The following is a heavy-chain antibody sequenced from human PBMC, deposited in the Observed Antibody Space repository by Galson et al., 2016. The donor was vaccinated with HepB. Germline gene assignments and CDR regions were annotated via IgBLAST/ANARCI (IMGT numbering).Heavy chain of an antibody. Sequence: SLRLSCAASGFTLSSYGMHWVRQAPGKGLEWVAVISYDGSDKCYGNSVKGRFTISRDNSKNTLYLQMNSLRAEDTAVYYCVKDYCGGGSCFPTDSWGQGTLVTVSS. CDR1: GFTLSSYG. CDR2: ISYDGSDK. V-gene: IGHV3-30*18. J-gene: IGHJ4*02. CDR3: VKDYCGGGSCFPTDS. D-gene: IGHD2-15*01.